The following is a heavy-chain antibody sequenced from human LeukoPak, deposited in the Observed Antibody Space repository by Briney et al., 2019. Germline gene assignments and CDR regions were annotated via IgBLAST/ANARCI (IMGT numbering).Heavy chain of an antibody. J-gene: IGHJ6*03. CDR2: INPNSGGT. V-gene: IGHV1-2*02. CDR1: GYTFTGYY. CDR3: ARDGSSYDILTGPRKNYYYYYMDV. D-gene: IGHD3-9*01. Sequence: ASVKVSCKASGYTFTGYYMHWVRQAPGQGLEWMGWINPNSGGTNYAQKFQGRVTMTRDTSISTAYMELSRLRSDDTAVYYCARDGSSYDILTGPRKNYYYYYMDVWGKGTTVTVSS.